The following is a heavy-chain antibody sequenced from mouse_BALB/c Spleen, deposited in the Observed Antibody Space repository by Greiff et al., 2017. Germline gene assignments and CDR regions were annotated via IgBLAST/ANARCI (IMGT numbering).Heavy chain of an antibody. D-gene: IGHD2-4*01. J-gene: IGHJ4*01. V-gene: IGHV1-63*02. CDR1: GYTFTNYW. CDR3: ARGGDYLAPYYAMDY. Sequence: VKLQESGAELVRPGTSVKISCKASGYTFTNYWLGWVKQRPGHGLEWIGDIYPGGGYTNYNEKFKGKATLTADTSSSTAYMQLSSLTSEDSAVYFCARGGDYLAPYYAMDYWGQGTSVTVSS. CDR2: IYPGGGYT.